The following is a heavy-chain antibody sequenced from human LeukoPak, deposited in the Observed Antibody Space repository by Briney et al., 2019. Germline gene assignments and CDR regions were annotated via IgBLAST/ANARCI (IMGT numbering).Heavy chain of an antibody. CDR1: GYTFTAYY. CDR2: INPNSGET. V-gene: IGHV1-2*02. CDR3: ARVIRFTMIRGVSDAFDI. J-gene: IGHJ3*02. D-gene: IGHD3-10*01. Sequence: GASVKVSCKASGYTFTAYYMHWVRQAPGQGLEWMGWINPNSGETSYAQKFQGRVTMTRDTSISTVFMELTSLRSDDRAVYYCARVIRFTMIRGVSDAFDIWGQGTMVTVSS.